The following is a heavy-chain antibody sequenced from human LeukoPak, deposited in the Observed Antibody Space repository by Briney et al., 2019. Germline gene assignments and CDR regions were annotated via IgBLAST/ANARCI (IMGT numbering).Heavy chain of an antibody. J-gene: IGHJ4*02. V-gene: IGHV3-9*01. CDR2: ISWNSGSI. D-gene: IGHD3-10*01. CDR1: GFTFDDYA. Sequence: GRSLTLSCAASGFTFDDYAMHWVRQAPGEGLEWVSGISWNSGSIGYADSVKGRFTISRDNAKNTLYLQMNSLRAEDTAVYYCARQQLLRGIDYWGQGTRVTVSS. CDR3: ARQQLLRGIDY.